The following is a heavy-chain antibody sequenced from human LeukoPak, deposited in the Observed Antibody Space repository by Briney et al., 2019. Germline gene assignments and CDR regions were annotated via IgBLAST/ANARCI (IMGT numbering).Heavy chain of an antibody. D-gene: IGHD2-2*01. V-gene: IGHV3-9*01. J-gene: IGHJ5*02. Sequence: GRSLRLSCAASGFTFDDYAMHWVRQAPGKGLEWVSGISWNSGSIGYADSVKGRFTISRDNAKSSLYLQMNSLRAEDTALYYCAKGIRTAADNWFDPWGQGTLVTVSS. CDR3: AKGIRTAADNWFDP. CDR2: ISWNSGSI. CDR1: GFTFDDYA.